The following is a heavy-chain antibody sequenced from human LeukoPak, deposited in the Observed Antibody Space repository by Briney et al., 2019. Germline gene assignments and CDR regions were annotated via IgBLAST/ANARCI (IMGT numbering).Heavy chain of an antibody. CDR2: ISRSNNYI. CDR3: ARDIPGSGWTQCFDY. V-gene: IGHV3-21*01. J-gene: IGHJ4*02. Sequence: GGSLRLSCAASGFTFSSYNMNWVRQAPGKRLEWVSSISRSNNYIYYADSVRGRFTISRDNAKNSLYLQMSSLRAEDTAVYYCARDIPGSGWTQCFDYWGQGTLVTVSS. CDR1: GFTFSSYN. D-gene: IGHD6-19*01.